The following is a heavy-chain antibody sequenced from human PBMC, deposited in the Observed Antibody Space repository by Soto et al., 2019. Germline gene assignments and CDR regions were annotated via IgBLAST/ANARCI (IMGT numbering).Heavy chain of an antibody. J-gene: IGHJ4*02. CDR1: GLSFSSYA. CDR2: ISRSGNST. D-gene: IGHD3-9*01. Sequence: EVQVLESGGGLAQPGRSLRLSCAVSGLSFSSYAMTWVRQSPGKGLEWVSSISRSGNSTYSADSVRGRFTISRYNSKNTLYLQMNSLRAEETAVYYCAKDAKILDWLPTSYYFDFWGQGTLVTVSS. V-gene: IGHV3-23*01. CDR3: AKDAKILDWLPTSYYFDF.